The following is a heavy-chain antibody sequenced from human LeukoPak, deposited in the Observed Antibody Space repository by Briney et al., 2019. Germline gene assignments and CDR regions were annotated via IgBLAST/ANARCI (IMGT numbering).Heavy chain of an antibody. V-gene: IGHV3-23*01. CDR1: GFTFSSYA. CDR3: AKVVSSSWYISYYYYYYGMDV. Sequence: PGGSLRVSCAASGFTFSSYAMSWVRQARGKGLEWVSAISGSGGSTYYADSVKGRFTISRDNSKNTLYLQMNSLRAEDTAVYYCAKVVSSSWYISYYYYYYGMDVWGQGTTVTVSS. J-gene: IGHJ6*02. CDR2: ISGSGGST. D-gene: IGHD6-13*01.